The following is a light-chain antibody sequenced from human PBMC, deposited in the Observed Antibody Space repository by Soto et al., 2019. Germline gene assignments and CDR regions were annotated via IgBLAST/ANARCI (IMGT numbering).Light chain of an antibody. CDR1: QDISND. V-gene: IGKV1-27*01. J-gene: IGKJ4*01. Sequence: DFQMTQSPSSLSASVGDRVTITCRASQDISNDVAWYQQKPGKPPNLLISSSSTFQSGVPSRFSGTGYGTDFTLTIGNLQPDDVATYDCQKYNSFPPTFGGGTKVEI. CDR3: QKYNSFPPT. CDR2: SSS.